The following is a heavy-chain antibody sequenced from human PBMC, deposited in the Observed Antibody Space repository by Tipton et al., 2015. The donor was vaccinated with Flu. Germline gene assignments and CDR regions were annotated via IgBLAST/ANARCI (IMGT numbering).Heavy chain of an antibody. J-gene: IGHJ6*02. V-gene: IGHV4-38-2*02. CDR2: IYHGGST. CDR3: ALLLWFGELSYYYGMDV. Sequence: LRLSCTVSGGSISSYYWGWIRQPPGKGLEWIGSIYHGGSTYYNPSLKSRVTISVDTSKNQFSLKLSSVTAADTAVYYCALLLWFGELSYYYGMDVWGQGTTVTVSS. D-gene: IGHD3-10*01. CDR1: GGSISSYY.